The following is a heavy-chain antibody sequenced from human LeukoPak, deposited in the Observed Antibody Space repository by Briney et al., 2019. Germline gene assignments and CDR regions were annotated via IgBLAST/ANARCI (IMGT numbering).Heavy chain of an antibody. CDR2: IYYSGST. V-gene: IGHV4-59*01. J-gene: IGHJ6*02. Sequence: PSETLSLTCTVSGGPISSYYWIWIRQPPGKGLEWIGYIYYSGSTNYNPSLKRRVTISVDTSKNQFSLKLSSVTAADTAVYYCARGIAVAGPNYYYYYGMDVWGQGTTVTVSS. CDR1: GGPISSYY. CDR3: ARGIAVAGPNYYYYYGMDV. D-gene: IGHD6-19*01.